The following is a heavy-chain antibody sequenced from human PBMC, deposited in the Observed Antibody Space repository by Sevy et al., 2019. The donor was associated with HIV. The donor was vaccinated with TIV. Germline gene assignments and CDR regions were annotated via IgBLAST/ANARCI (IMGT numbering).Heavy chain of an antibody. Sequence: GGSLRLSCAASGFTFSSYAMHWVRQAPGKGLEWVAVISYDGSNKSYEDSVKGGFTITRANSKNTRYRQMNSLRAEDTAVYYCAGEHGASSTSWDYYYYYGMDVWGQGTTVTVSS. D-gene: IGHD2-2*01. V-gene: IGHV3-30*04. CDR2: ISYDGSNK. J-gene: IGHJ6*02. CDR3: AGEHGASSTSWDYYYYYGMDV. CDR1: GFTFSSYA.